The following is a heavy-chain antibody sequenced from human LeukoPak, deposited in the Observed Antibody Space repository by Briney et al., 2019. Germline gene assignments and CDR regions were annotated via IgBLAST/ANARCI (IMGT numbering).Heavy chain of an antibody. J-gene: IGHJ4*02. D-gene: IGHD3-3*01. CDR3: ARVFRDFWSGYALDY. CDR1: GFTFSSYS. CDR2: ISSSSSYI. Sequence: GGSLRLSCAASGFTFSSYSMNWVRQAPGKGLEWVSSISSSSSYIYYADSVKGRFTISRDNAKNSLYLQMNSLRAEDTAVYYCARVFRDFWSGYALDYWGRGTLVTVSS. V-gene: IGHV3-21*01.